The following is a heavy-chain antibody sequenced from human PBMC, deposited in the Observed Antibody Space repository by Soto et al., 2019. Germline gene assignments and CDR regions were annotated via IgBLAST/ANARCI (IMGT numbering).Heavy chain of an antibody. CDR2: IYYSGST. Sequence: SETLSLTCTVSGGSISSYYWSWIRQPPGKGLEWIGYIYYSGSTNYNPSLKSRVTISVDTSKNQFSLKLSSVTAADTAVYYCARFMITFGGVIETQPWGQGTLVTVSS. V-gene: IGHV4-59*01. CDR1: GGSISSYY. CDR3: ARFMITFGGVIETQP. D-gene: IGHD3-16*02. J-gene: IGHJ5*02.